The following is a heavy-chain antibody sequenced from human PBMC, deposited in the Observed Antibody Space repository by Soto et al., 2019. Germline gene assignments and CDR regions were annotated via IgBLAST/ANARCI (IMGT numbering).Heavy chain of an antibody. D-gene: IGHD3-16*02. V-gene: IGHV1-18*01. Sequence: QVQLVQSGAEVKKPGASVKVSCKASGYTFTNYGITWVRQAPGQGLEWMGWINTYNGNTKYAQRLQGRVTMTADTSMSTAYMELRSLRSDDTAVYYCARERGNYRYFDYWGQGTLVTVSS. CDR3: ARERGNYRYFDY. CDR1: GYTFTNYG. J-gene: IGHJ4*02. CDR2: INTYNGNT.